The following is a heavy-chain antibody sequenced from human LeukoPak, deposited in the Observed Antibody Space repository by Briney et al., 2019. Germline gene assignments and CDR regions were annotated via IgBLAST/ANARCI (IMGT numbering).Heavy chain of an antibody. J-gene: IGHJ4*02. CDR2: ISGSGGST. V-gene: IGHV3-23*01. Sequence: GGSLRLSCAASGFTFTSYDMSWVRQAPGKGLEWVSTISGSGGSTYYADSVKGRFTISRDNSKNTLYLQMNSLRAEDTAVYYCAKDGGGYDTSGYYYGDYWGQGTLVTVSS. CDR3: AKDGGGYDTSGYYYGDY. CDR1: GFTFTSYD. D-gene: IGHD3-22*01.